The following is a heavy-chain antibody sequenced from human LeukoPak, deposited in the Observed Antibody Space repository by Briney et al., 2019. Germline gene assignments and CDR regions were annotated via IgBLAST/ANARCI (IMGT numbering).Heavy chain of an antibody. Sequence: PSETLSLTCTVSGGSISTYYWNWIRQPAGKALEWIGRINTSGSPNYNPSLKSRVTMSVDTSKNQLSLKLYSVTAADTAVYYCARGRRREGSGSYYIDYWGQGTLVTVSS. CDR3: ARGRRREGSGSYYIDY. D-gene: IGHD3-10*01. V-gene: IGHV4-4*07. CDR2: INTSGSP. J-gene: IGHJ4*02. CDR1: GGSISTYY.